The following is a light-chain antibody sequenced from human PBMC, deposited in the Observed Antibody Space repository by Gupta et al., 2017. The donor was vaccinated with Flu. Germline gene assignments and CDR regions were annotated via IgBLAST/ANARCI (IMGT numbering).Light chain of an antibody. J-gene: IGLJ3*02. CDR2: EVS. V-gene: IGLV2-18*01. Sequence: QSALTQPPSVSGSPGQSVTISCTGTSSDVGSYNRVSWYQQPPGTAPKLMIYEVSNRPAGVPDRFSGSKSGNTASLTISGLQAEDEADYYCSLDTSSSFWVFGGGTKLTVL. CDR1: SSDVGSYNR. CDR3: SLDTSSSFWV.